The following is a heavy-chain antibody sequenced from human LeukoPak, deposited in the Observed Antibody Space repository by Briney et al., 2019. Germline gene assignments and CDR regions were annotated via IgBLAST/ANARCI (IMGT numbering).Heavy chain of an antibody. D-gene: IGHD5-24*01. V-gene: IGHV4-34*01. CDR3: ARGRRVQFYYYYYGMDV. J-gene: IGHJ6*02. Sequence: SETLSLTCAVYGGSFSGYYWSWIRQPPGKGLEWIGEINHSGNTNYNPSLKSRVTISVDTSKNQFSLKLSSVTAADTAVYYCARGRRVQFYYYYYGMDVWGQGTTVTVSS. CDR1: GGSFSGYY. CDR2: INHSGNT.